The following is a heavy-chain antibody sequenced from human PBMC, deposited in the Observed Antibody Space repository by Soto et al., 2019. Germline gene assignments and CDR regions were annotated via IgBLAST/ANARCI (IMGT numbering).Heavy chain of an antibody. CDR2: INPGNGNT. CDR1: GYTFTSYG. J-gene: IGHJ4*02. D-gene: IGHD3-22*01. CDR3: ARGGYFDSSNYLAY. Sequence: AASVKVSCKASGYTFTSYGINWVRQAPGRGLEWMGWINPGNGNTKYSQQFQGRVIIDRDTSVSTAYMELSSLRSEDTAVYYCARGGYFDSSNYLAYWGLGTLVTVSS. V-gene: IGHV1-3*01.